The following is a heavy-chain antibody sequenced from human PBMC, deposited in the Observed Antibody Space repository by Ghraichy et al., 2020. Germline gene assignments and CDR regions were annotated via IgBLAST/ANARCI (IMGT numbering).Heavy chain of an antibody. Sequence: ASVKVSCKASGYTFTSYYMHWVRQAPGQGLEWMGIINPSGGSTSYAQKFQGRVTMTRDTSTSTVYMELSSLRSEDTAVYYCARDVYDFWSGPNTRYYYYGMDVWGQGTTVTVSS. V-gene: IGHV1-46*01. CDR1: GYTFTSYY. CDR2: INPSGGST. CDR3: ARDVYDFWSGPNTRYYYYGMDV. J-gene: IGHJ6*02. D-gene: IGHD3-3*01.